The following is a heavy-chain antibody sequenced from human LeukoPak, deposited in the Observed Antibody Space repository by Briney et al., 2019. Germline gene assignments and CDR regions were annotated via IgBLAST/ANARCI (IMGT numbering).Heavy chain of an antibody. Sequence: ASVKVSCKASGYTLTSYGISWVRQAPGQGLEGMGGISGYNGNTNYAQKLQGRVTMTTDTSTSTVYMELRSLRSDDTAVYYCAREEVRRAVAGYFDNWGQGTLVTVSS. D-gene: IGHD6-19*01. CDR1: GYTLTSYG. CDR2: ISGYNGNT. CDR3: AREEVRRAVAGYFDN. J-gene: IGHJ4*02. V-gene: IGHV1-18*01.